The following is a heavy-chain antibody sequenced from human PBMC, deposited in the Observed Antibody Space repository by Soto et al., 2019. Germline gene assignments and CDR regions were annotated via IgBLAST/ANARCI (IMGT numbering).Heavy chain of an antibody. CDR1: GFTFSSYS. V-gene: IGHV3-48*04. J-gene: IGHJ4*02. Sequence: GGPLRLSCAASGFTFSSYSMNWVRQAPGKGLEWVSYISSSSTIYYADSVKGRFTISRDNAKNSLYLQMNSLRAEDTAVYYCARDGRLELDYWGQGTLVTVSS. CDR2: ISSSSTI. CDR3: ARDGRLELDY. D-gene: IGHD1-1*01.